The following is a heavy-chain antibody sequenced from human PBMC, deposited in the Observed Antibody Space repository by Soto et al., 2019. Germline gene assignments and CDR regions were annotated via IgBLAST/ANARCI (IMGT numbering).Heavy chain of an antibody. CDR2: IWYDGSNK. CDR3: ARARGVVVAATRYFDY. Sequence: QVQLVESGGGVVQPGRSLRLSCAASGFTFSSYGMHWVRQAPGKGLEWVAVIWYDGSNKYYADSVKGRFTISRDNSKNTLYLQMNSLRAEDTAVYYCARARGVVVAATRYFDYWGQGTLVTVSS. D-gene: IGHD2-15*01. CDR1: GFTFSSYG. V-gene: IGHV3-33*01. J-gene: IGHJ4*02.